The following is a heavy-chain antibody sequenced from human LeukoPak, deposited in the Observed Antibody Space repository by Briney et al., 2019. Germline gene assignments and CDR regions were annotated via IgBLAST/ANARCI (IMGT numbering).Heavy chain of an antibody. CDR2: INHSGGT. CDR3: ARGRRLTIFGVVIPPGYYGMDV. Sequence: PSETLSLTCAVYGGSFSGYYWSWIRQPPGKGLEWIGEINHSGGTNYNPSLKSRVTISVDTSKNQFSLRLSSVTAADTAVYYCARGRRLTIFGVVIPPGYYGMDVWGQGTTVTVSS. V-gene: IGHV4-34*01. CDR1: GGSFSGYY. D-gene: IGHD3-3*01. J-gene: IGHJ6*02.